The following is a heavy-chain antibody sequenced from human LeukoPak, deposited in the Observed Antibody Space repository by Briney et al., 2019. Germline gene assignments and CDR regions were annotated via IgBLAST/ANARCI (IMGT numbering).Heavy chain of an antibody. Sequence: GGSLRLSCAASGFTFSSYAMSWVRQAPGKGLEWVSAISGSGGSTYYADSVKGRFTISRDNSKNTLYLQMNSLRAEDTAVYYCAACPVQLERRVLFDYWGQGTLVTVSS. J-gene: IGHJ4*02. V-gene: IGHV3-23*01. CDR3: AACPVQLERRVLFDY. CDR2: ISGSGGST. D-gene: IGHD1-1*01. CDR1: GFTFSSYA.